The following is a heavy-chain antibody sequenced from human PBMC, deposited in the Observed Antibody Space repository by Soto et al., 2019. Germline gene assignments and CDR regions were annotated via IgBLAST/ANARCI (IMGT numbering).Heavy chain of an antibody. CDR3: ARDRSMDYGMDV. Sequence: QVQLVQSGGEVKKPGASVKVSCKATGYTFTSFGISWVRQAPGQGLEWMGWISAYNGNTNYAQKLQGRVNMTTDTSTSRAYMELRSLTSDDTAVYYCARDRSMDYGMDVWGQGTTVTVSS. CDR1: GYTFTSFG. J-gene: IGHJ6*02. CDR2: ISAYNGNT. D-gene: IGHD2-2*03. V-gene: IGHV1-18*01.